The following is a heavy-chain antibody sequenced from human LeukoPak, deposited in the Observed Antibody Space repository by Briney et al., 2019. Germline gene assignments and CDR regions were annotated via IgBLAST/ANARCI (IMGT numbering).Heavy chain of an antibody. CDR3: ARVGINPGDYYYSGMDV. J-gene: IGHJ6*02. CDR2: IYHSGSF. CDR1: GGSISSNNW. Sequence: SSGTLSLTCDVSGGSISSNNWWSWVRQSPEKGLEWLAEIYHSGSFNRNPSLKSRVTISVDKSKNQFSLNLTFVTAADTAVYYCARVGINPGDYYYSGMDVWGQGTTVTVSS. V-gene: IGHV4-4*02. D-gene: IGHD1-14*01.